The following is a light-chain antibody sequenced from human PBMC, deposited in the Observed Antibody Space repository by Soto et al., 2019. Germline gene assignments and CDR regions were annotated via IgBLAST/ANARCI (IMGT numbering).Light chain of an antibody. CDR1: QNIHNN. V-gene: IGKV3-15*01. Sequence: EIVMTQSPATLSVSPGERATLSCRASQNIHNNLAWFQQKPGQAPTFLIYGASTRATGIPARFSGSGSGTEFTLTISSLQSEDFATYYCQQLNGSPWTFGQGTKVEIK. J-gene: IGKJ1*01. CDR3: QQLNGSPWT. CDR2: GAS.